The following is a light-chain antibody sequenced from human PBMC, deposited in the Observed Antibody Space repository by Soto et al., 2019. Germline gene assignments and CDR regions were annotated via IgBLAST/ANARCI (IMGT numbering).Light chain of an antibody. CDR1: QDVSIF. CDR3: QQRSTWLYT. Sequence: EILLAQSPATLSLSPGERATLSCKASQDVSIFLAWYQQKPGQAPRLLIHDASNRATGVPARFSGSGSGRDFTLTITSQEPEDFAVYYCQQRSTWLYTFGQGTKLEV. J-gene: IGKJ2*01. CDR2: DAS. V-gene: IGKV3-11*02.